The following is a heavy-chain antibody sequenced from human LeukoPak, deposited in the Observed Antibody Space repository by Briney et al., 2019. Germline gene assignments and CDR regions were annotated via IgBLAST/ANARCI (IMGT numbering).Heavy chain of an antibody. CDR1: GYTFTSYD. V-gene: IGHV1-8*01. CDR3: ARDLLAPDY. CDR2: MNPNSGNT. Sequence: ASVKVSCKASGYTFTSYDINWVRQATGQGLEWMGWMNPNSGNTGYAQKFQGRVTMTRDTSTTTVYMELYSLRYDDTAVYHCARDLLAPDYWGQGTLVTVSS. D-gene: IGHD1-26*01. J-gene: IGHJ4*02.